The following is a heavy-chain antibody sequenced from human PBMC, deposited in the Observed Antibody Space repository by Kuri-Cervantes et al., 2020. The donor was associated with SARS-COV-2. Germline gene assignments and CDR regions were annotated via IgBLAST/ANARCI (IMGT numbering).Heavy chain of an antibody. V-gene: IGHV4-39*07. J-gene: IGHJ4*02. CDR3: ARTLDYYGSGTYCFDY. Sequence: SETLSLTCSVSGGSISSRSYYWGWIRQPPGKGLEWIGSIYYSGSTNYNPTLKSRVTISVDTSTNQFFLNLTSVTPADTAVYYCARTLDYYGSGTYCFDYWGQGTLVTVSS. D-gene: IGHD3-10*01. CDR2: IYYSGST. CDR1: GGSISSRSYY.